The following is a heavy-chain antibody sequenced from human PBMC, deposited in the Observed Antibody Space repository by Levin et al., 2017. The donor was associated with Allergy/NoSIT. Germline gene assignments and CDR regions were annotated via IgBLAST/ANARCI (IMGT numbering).Heavy chain of an antibody. CDR3: AKPRYDRAGYYGMDV. CDR1: GFTFSSSA. J-gene: IGHJ6*02. Sequence: LSLTCAASGFTFSSSAMSWVRQAPGKGLEWVSAISGSGGSTYYADSVKGRFTISRDNSKNTLYLQMNSLRAEDTAVYYCAKPRYDRAGYYGMDVWGQGTTVTVSS. CDR2: ISGSGGST. V-gene: IGHV3-23*01. D-gene: IGHD3-22*01.